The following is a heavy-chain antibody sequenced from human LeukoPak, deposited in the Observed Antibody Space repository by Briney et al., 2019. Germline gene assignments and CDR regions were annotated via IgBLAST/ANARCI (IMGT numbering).Heavy chain of an antibody. Sequence: GGSLRLSCAASGSTFSSYAMHWVRQAPGKGLEYVSAISSNGGSTYYANSVKGRFTISRDNSKNTLYLQMGSLRAEDMAVYYCASLCSGGSCVDYWGQGTLVTVSS. D-gene: IGHD2-15*01. CDR3: ASLCSGGSCVDY. V-gene: IGHV3-64*01. CDR1: GSTFSSYA. CDR2: ISSNGGST. J-gene: IGHJ4*02.